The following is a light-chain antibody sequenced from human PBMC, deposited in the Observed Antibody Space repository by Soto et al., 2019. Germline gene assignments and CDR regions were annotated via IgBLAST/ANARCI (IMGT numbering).Light chain of an antibody. CDR3: RHSIISQWT. V-gene: IGKV3-20*01. Sequence: EILVPQSPGTLSLSPGERATLSCRPSQSVSSTYLAWYQPKPGQAPRLPIYAASSRATRIPDSFSGGASATFFTLTISRLEPEDFAVYYCRHSIISQWTFGQGTKVEIK. CDR1: QSVSSTY. CDR2: AAS. J-gene: IGKJ1*01.